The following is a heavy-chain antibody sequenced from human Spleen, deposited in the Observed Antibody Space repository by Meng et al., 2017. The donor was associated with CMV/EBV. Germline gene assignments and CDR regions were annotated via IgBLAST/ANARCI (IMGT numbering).Heavy chain of an antibody. J-gene: IGHJ4*02. CDR3: VRDQLYYFDY. Sequence: SETLSLTCFVSGGSLSSPAYYWTWIRQPPGKGLEWIGYIYYSGNTYYNPSLRSRVRISADTSKNQFSLKLSSVTAADTAVYFCVRDQLYYFDYWGQGTLVTVSS. CDR2: IYYSGNT. D-gene: IGHD1-1*01. V-gene: IGHV4-30-4*08. CDR1: GGSLSSPAYY.